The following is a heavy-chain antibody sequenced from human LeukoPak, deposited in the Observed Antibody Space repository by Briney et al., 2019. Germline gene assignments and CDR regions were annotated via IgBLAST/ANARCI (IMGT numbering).Heavy chain of an antibody. D-gene: IGHD3-9*01. Sequence: GASVKVSCKASGGTFSSYAISWVRQAPGQGLEWMGGIIPIFGTANYAQKFQDRVTMTRDTSITTAYMELSRLRFDDTALYYCARSPHILTGENFDYWGQGTLVTVSS. V-gene: IGHV1-69*05. CDR3: ARSPHILTGENFDY. J-gene: IGHJ4*02. CDR1: GGTFSSYA. CDR2: IIPIFGTA.